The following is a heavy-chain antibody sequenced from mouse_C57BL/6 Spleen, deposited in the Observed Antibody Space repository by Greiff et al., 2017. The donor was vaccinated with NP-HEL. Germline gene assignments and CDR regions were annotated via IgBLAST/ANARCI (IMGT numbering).Heavy chain of an antibody. Sequence: QVHVKQPGAELVMPGASVKLSCKASGYTFTSYWMHWVKQRPGQGLEWIGEIDPSDSYTNYNQKFKGKSTLTVDKSSSTAYMQLSSLTSEDSAVYYCARKGTGAYYAMDYWGQGTSVTVTS. J-gene: IGHJ4*01. CDR3: ARKGTGAYYAMDY. CDR1: GYTFTSYW. CDR2: IDPSDSYT. V-gene: IGHV1-69*01.